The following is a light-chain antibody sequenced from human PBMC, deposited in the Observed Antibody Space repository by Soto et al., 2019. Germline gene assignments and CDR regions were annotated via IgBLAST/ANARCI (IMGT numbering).Light chain of an antibody. CDR1: SSDVGGYNY. J-gene: IGLJ2*01. CDR2: EVS. Sequence: QSVLTQPPSASGSPGQSVTISCTGTSSDVGGYNYVSWYQQHPGKAPKLMIYEVSKRPSVVPDRFSGSKSGNTASLTVSGLQAEDEADYYCSSYAGSTLFGGGTKLTVL. CDR3: SSYAGSTL. V-gene: IGLV2-8*01.